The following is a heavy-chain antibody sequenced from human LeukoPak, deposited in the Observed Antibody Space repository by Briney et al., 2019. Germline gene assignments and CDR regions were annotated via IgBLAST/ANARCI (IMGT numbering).Heavy chain of an antibody. CDR3: AKAVGRISWSFDY. D-gene: IGHD6-13*01. V-gene: IGHV3-30*18. J-gene: IGHJ4*02. CDR2: ISYDGSDK. CDR1: GFTFNTYA. Sequence: PEGSLRLSCEASGFTFNTYAMHWVRQPPGKGLEWVALISYDGSDKIYTDSVKGRFTISRDNSESTLYLQMDSLRGDDAAVYYCAKAVGRISWSFDYWGQGALVTVSS.